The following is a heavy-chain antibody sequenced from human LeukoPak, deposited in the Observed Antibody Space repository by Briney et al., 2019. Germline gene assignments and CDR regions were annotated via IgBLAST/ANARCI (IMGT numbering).Heavy chain of an antibody. Sequence: PGGSLRLSCAASGFTFSSYAMTWVRQAPGKGLEWISGINSRGTTTYYADSVKGRFTISRDNSYNTLYLQMNSLRAEDTAVYYCARDSPQALAILHAFDIWGHGTMVTVSS. CDR2: INSRGTTT. V-gene: IGHV3-23*01. D-gene: IGHD5-12*01. CDR3: ARDSPQALAILHAFDI. J-gene: IGHJ3*02. CDR1: GFTFSSYA.